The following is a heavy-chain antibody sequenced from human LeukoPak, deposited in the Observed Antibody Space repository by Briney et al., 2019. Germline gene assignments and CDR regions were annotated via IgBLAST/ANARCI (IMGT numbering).Heavy chain of an antibody. CDR2: FYYTGIT. V-gene: IGHV4-39*07. CDR3: ARGPVVVVAATHYFDS. Sequence: SETLSLTCSVSGGSISGRSYYWGWIRQPPGKGLEWIGSFYYTGITYFNPSLKGRVTVSADTSRKHFSLKLTSVTAADTAVYYCARGPVVVVAATHYFDSWGQGTLVTVSS. D-gene: IGHD2-15*01. J-gene: IGHJ4*02. CDR1: GGSISGRSYY.